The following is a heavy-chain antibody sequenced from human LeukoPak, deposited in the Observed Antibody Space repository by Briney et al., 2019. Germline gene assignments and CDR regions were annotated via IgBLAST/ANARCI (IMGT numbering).Heavy chain of an antibody. CDR3: ADDYYDSSGLPD. J-gene: IGHJ4*02. V-gene: IGHV4-39*01. CDR2: IYYSGST. D-gene: IGHD3-22*01. Sequence: PSETLSLTCTVSFGSISSSSYYWGWIRQPPGKGLEWIGSIYYSGSTYYNPSLKSRVTISVDTSKNQFSLKLSSVTAADTAVYYCADDYYDSSGLPDWGQGTLVTVSS. CDR1: FGSISSSSYY.